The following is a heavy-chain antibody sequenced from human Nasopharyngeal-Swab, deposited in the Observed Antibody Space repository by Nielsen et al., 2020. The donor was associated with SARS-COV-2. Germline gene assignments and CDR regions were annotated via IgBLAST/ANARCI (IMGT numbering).Heavy chain of an antibody. Sequence: SETLSLTCAVSGGSISSSNWWSWVRQPPGKGLEWIGEIYHSGSTNYNPSLKSRVTISVDKSKNQFPLKLSSVTAADTAVYYWAGGMPYDSSGYTIFDYWGQGTLVTVSS. J-gene: IGHJ4*02. CDR3: AGGMPYDSSGYTIFDY. CDR2: IYHSGST. V-gene: IGHV4-4*02. D-gene: IGHD3-22*01. CDR1: GGSISSSNW.